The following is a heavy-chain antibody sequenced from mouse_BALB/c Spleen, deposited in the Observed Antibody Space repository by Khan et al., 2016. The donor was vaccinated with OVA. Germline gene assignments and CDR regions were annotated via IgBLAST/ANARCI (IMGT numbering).Heavy chain of an antibody. CDR3: ARGAGTTYVMDY. D-gene: IGHD4-1*01. V-gene: IGHV1-9*01. J-gene: IGHJ4*01. CDR1: GYTFSSYW. Sequence: VELVESGAELMKPGASVKISCKATGYTFSSYWIEWVKQRPGHGLEWIGEILPGSDTTNYNEKFKGKATFTADTSSNTAYMQLSSLTSEDSAVYYCARGAGTTYVMDYWGQGSSVTVSS. CDR2: ILPGSDTT.